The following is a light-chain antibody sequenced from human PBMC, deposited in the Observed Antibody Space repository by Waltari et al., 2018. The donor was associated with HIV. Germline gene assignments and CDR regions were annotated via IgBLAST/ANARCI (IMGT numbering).Light chain of an antibody. CDR1: SSHIGSNF. J-gene: IGLJ2*01. CDR2: RNS. V-gene: IGLV1-47*01. Sequence: QSVLTQPPSTSGTPGQSVPITCSGSSSHIGSNFVYWHQQAPGTAPKLLISRNSQRPSGVPDRFSGSKSGTSASLAISGLRAEDEADYYCAAWDDSLSGGVFGGGTKLTVL. CDR3: AAWDDSLSGGV.